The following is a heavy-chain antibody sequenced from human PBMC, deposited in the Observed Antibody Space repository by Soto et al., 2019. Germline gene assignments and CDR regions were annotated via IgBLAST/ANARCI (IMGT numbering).Heavy chain of an antibody. V-gene: IGHV1-18*01. CDR3: AREGSYGWYDC. CDR2: ISGYNGNA. Sequence: GASVKVSCKASGYTFSSHGIICVRQAPGQGLEWMGWISGYNGNAKYAQRFQGRVTMTTDTSTSTVYMDLRSLGSDDSAVYYCAREGSYGWYDCWGQGTLVTAPQ. D-gene: IGHD2-15*01. CDR1: GYTFSSHG. J-gene: IGHJ5*01.